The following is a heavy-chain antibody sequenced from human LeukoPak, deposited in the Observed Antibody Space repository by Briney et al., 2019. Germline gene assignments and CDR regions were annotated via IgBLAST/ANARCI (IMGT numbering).Heavy chain of an antibody. J-gene: IGHJ4*01. CDR3: ARDEAAALYYFDY. V-gene: IGHV3-23*01. Sequence: GGSLRLSCAASGFTFSSYEMNWVRQAAGKGLEWVSSISASGVMTYYADSVKGRFTISRDNSKNTLYLQMNSLRAEDTAVYYCARDEAAALYYFDYWGHGTLVTVSS. D-gene: IGHD2-2*01. CDR1: GFTFSSYE. CDR2: ISASGVMT.